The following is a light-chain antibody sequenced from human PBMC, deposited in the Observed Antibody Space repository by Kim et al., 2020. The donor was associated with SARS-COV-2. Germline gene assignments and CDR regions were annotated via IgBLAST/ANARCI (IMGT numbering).Light chain of an antibody. Sequence: EIVLTQSPATLSLSPGERVTLSCRASQSVSSSLAWYQQKPGQAPRLLIYDASNRATGIPARCSGSGSGTDFTLPISSLEPEDFAVYYCQHRSIFPPGTFGQGTKLEI. J-gene: IGKJ2*02. CDR3: QHRSIFPPGT. CDR1: QSVSSS. CDR2: DAS. V-gene: IGKV3-11*01.